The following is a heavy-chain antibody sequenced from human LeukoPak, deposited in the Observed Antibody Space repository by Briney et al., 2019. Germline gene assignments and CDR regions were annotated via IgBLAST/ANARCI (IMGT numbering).Heavy chain of an antibody. V-gene: IGHV4-61*02. J-gene: IGHJ4*02. D-gene: IGHD3/OR15-3a*01. CDR3: ARGILAGLDY. Sequence: SETLSLTCTVSGGSISSGSYYWGWIRQPAGKGLEWIGRIYTSGSTNYTPSLKSRVTISLGTSKNQFSLKLSSVTAADTAVYYCARGILAGLDYWGQGTLVTVSS. CDR2: IYTSGST. CDR1: GGSISSGSYY.